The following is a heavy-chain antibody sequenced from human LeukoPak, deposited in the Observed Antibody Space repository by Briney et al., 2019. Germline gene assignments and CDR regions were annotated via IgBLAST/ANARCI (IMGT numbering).Heavy chain of an antibody. J-gene: IGHJ6*03. V-gene: IGHV4-61*02. Sequence: PSETLSLTRTVSGGSNSSGSYYWSWIRQPAGKGLEWIGRIYTSGGTNYNPSLKSRVTISVDTSKNQFSLKLSSVTAADTAVYYCASNPRSFHYMDVWGKGTTVTVSS. CDR1: GGSNSSGSYY. D-gene: IGHD1-14*01. CDR3: ASNPRSFHYMDV. CDR2: IYTSGGT.